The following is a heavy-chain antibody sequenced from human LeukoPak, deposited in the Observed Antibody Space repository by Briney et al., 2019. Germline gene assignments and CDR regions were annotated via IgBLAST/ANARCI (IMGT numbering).Heavy chain of an antibody. D-gene: IGHD1-14*01. CDR1: GFTFSDYY. Sequence: GGSLRLSCAASGFTFSDYYLSWIRQAPGKGLECVSYISSSGSQTLHADSVKGRFTISRDNAKNSLYLQMNSLRAEDTVVYYCARNRNYGLDIWGQGTKVTVSS. J-gene: IGHJ3*02. CDR2: ISSSGSQT. CDR3: ARNRNYGLDI. V-gene: IGHV3-11*06.